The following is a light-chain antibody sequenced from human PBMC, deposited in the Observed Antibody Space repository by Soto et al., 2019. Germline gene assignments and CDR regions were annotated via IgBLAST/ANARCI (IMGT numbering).Light chain of an antibody. Sequence: DIQMTQSTSSVSASVGDRVTITCRASQDISSWLAWYQQKPGKAPNLLIYAASTLQSGVPSRFSGSGSGTDFTLTISSLQPEDFAIYYCQQANSFPPAFGGGTKVEIK. CDR2: AAS. J-gene: IGKJ4*01. CDR1: QDISSW. V-gene: IGKV1D-12*01. CDR3: QQANSFPPA.